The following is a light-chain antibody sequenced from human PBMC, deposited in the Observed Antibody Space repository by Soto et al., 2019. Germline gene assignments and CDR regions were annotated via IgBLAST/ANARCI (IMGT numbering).Light chain of an antibody. CDR3: QQFYSTPLT. CDR1: QSVLYSSNNKNY. J-gene: IGKJ4*01. CDR2: WAS. V-gene: IGKV4-1*01. Sequence: DIVMTQSPDSLAVSLDERATINCKSSQSVLYSSNNKNYLAWYQQKPGQPPKLLIYWASTREPGVPDRFSGSGSGTDFTLTISSLQAEDVAVYYCQQFYSTPLTFGGGTKVEIK.